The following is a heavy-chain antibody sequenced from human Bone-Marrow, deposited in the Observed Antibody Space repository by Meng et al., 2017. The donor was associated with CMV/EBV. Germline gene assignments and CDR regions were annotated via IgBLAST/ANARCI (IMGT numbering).Heavy chain of an antibody. Sequence: SVKVSCKASGYTFTGYYMHWVRRAPGQGLEWMGGIIPIFGTANYAQKFQGRVTITTDESTSTAYMELSSLRSEDTAVYYCASGYYYYGMDVCGQWITVTSSS. J-gene: IGHJ6*01. V-gene: IGHV1-69*05. CDR3: ASGYYYYGMDV. CDR2: IIPIFGTA. CDR1: GYTFTGYY.